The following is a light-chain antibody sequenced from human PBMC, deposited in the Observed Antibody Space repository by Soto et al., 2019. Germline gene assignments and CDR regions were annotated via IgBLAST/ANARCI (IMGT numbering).Light chain of an antibody. CDR2: AAS. V-gene: IGKV1-39*01. CDR1: QSISSY. J-gene: IGKJ2*01. CDR3: QQSYSTQYT. Sequence: DIQMNQSPSSLSASAGERVTITCRASQSISSYLNWYQQKPGKAPKLLIYAASSLQSGVPSRFSGSGSETDFTLTISNLQPEDFATYYCQQSYSTQYTFGQGTKLEIK.